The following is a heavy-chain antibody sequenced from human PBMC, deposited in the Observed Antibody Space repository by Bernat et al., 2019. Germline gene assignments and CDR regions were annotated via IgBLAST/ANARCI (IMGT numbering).Heavy chain of an antibody. J-gene: IGHJ4*02. CDR3: VRGRWVSHKTDYYLDY. V-gene: IGHV1-3*04. Sequence: QVQLVQSGAEVKKPGASVKVPCRAPGFSFSDSSIHWVRQAPGQRLEWMGWINTGNGATKYSQTFQGRVTITRDASASTVYMDLSSLRSEDTAVYFCVRGRWVSHKTDYYLDYWGLGTLVTVSS. CDR2: INTGNGAT. CDR1: GFSFSDSS. D-gene: IGHD3-10*01.